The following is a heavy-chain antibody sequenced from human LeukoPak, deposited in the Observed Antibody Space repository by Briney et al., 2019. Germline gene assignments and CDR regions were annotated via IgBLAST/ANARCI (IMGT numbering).Heavy chain of an antibody. J-gene: IGHJ3*02. CDR1: GFTVSSNY. V-gene: IGHV3-53*01. Sequence: PGGSLRLSCAASGFTVSSNYMSWVRQAPGKGLEWVSVIYSGGSTYYADSVKGRFTISRDNSKNTLYLQMNSLRAEDTAVYYCARKGSGGPRYDILTGYYRAFDIWGQGTMVTVSS. D-gene: IGHD3-9*01. CDR3: ARKGSGGPRYDILTGYYRAFDI. CDR2: IYSGGST.